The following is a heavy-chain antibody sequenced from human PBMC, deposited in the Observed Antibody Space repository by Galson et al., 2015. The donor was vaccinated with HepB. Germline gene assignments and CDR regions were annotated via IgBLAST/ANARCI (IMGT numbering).Heavy chain of an antibody. CDR2: INKDGSEK. Sequence: SLRLSCAASGFTFSRYYMSWVRQAPGKGLEWVANINKDGSEKYYVDSVKDRFSISRDNAKNSMSLQMHSLRAEDTAVYYCARDRGVEGGGNWFDPWGQGTLVTVSS. CDR1: GFTFSRYY. J-gene: IGHJ5*02. V-gene: IGHV3-7*01. D-gene: IGHD3-10*01. CDR3: ARDRGVEGGGNWFDP.